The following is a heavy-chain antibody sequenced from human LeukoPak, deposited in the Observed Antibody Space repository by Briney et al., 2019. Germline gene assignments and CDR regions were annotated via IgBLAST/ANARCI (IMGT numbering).Heavy chain of an antibody. J-gene: IGHJ4*02. CDR1: GESFSGYY. CDR2: INHSGST. CDR3: ASTERCSTTCPLDY. D-gene: IGHD2-2*01. V-gene: IGHV4-34*01. Sequence: ASETLSLTCTVYGESFSGYYWSWIRQPPGKGLEWIGEINHSGSTNYNPSLKSRVIISPDTSKNQFSLKLSSMTAADTAVYYCASTERCSTTCPLDYWGQGTLVTVSS.